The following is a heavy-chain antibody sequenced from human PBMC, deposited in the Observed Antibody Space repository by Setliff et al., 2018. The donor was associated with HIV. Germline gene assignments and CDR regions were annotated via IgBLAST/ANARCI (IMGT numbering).Heavy chain of an antibody. J-gene: IGHJ4*02. CDR3: ARARSDWYNVRPYYFDL. CDR2: INHSGST. D-gene: IGHD6-19*01. CDR1: GGSISSHY. V-gene: IGHV4-34*01. Sequence: SETLSLTCTVSGGSISSHYWSWIRQPPGKGLEWIGEINHSGSTNYNPSLKSRVTISVDTSKNQFSLKLSSVTAADTAVYYCARARSDWYNVRPYYFDLWGQGTPVTVSS.